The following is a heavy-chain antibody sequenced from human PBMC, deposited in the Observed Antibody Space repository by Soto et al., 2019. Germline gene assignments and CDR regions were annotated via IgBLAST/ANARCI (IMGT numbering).Heavy chain of an antibody. D-gene: IGHD3-22*01. CDR1: GDSMTSYY. CDR2: IYSSGNT. Sequence: QVQLQESGPGLVKSSETLSLTCTVSGDSMTSYYWTWIRQSPGKGLEWIGYIYSSGNTNYNPSLKSRVTISVDTSNNQFALKPTSMTAAYSAVYYCARGGGWLPDLWGQGTLVTVST. V-gene: IGHV4-59*01. CDR3: ARGGGWLPDL. J-gene: IGHJ4*02.